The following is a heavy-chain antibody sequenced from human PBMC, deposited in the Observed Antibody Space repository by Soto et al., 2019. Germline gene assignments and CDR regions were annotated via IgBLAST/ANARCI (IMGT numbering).Heavy chain of an antibody. J-gene: IGHJ3*02. CDR3: ARGGSYYYDSSGYYNSAGRVFDI. V-gene: IGHV3-21*01. CDR2: ISSSSSYI. CDR1: GFTFSSYS. D-gene: IGHD3-22*01. Sequence: GGSLRLSCAASGFTFSSYSMNWVRQAPGKGLEWVSSISSSSSYIYYADSVKGRFTISRDNAKNSLYLQMNSLRAEDTAVYYCARGGSYYYDSSGYYNSAGRVFDIWGQGTMVTVSS.